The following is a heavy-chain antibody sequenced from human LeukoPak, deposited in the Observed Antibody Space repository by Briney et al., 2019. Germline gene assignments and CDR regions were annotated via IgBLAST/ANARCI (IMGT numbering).Heavy chain of an antibody. CDR2: ISGSGGST. D-gene: IGHD3-22*01. Sequence: PGGSLRLSCAASGFTFSSYAMSWVRQAPGKGLEWVSAISGSGGSTYYADSVKGRFTISRDNSKNTLYLQMNSLGAEDTAVYYCAKIWSYYYDSSGYPTEIYWGQGTLVTVSS. CDR1: GFTFSSYA. V-gene: IGHV3-23*01. J-gene: IGHJ1*01. CDR3: AKIWSYYYDSSGYPTEIY.